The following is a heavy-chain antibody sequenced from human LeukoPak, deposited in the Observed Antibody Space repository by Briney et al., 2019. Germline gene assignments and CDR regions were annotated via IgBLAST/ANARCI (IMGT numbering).Heavy chain of an antibody. V-gene: IGHV3-7*01. Sequence: PGGSLRLSCVVSGFTFSNFWMSWVRQAPGKGLEWVANIKEDGGEENIVDSVKGRFTISRDNAKNSLFLQMDSLTVDDAALYYCARGGGTLDNWSQGIRVTVSS. D-gene: IGHD1/OR15-1a*01. CDR1: GFTFSNFW. J-gene: IGHJ4*02. CDR2: IKEDGGEE. CDR3: ARGGGTLDN.